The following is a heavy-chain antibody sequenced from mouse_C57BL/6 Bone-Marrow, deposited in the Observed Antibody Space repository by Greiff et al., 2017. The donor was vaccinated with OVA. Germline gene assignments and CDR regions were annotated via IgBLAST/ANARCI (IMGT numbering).Heavy chain of an antibody. D-gene: IGHD1-1*01. J-gene: IGHJ2*01. CDR3: ARVTTVVPLGGYYFDY. CDR1: GYTFTDYY. Sequence: VQLQQSGPELVKPGASVKISCKASGYTFTDYYMNWVKQSHGKSLEWIGDINPNNGGTSYNQKFKGKATLTVDKSSSTAYMELRSLTSEDSAVYYCARVTTVVPLGGYYFDYWGQGTTLTVSS. CDR2: INPNNGGT. V-gene: IGHV1-26*01.